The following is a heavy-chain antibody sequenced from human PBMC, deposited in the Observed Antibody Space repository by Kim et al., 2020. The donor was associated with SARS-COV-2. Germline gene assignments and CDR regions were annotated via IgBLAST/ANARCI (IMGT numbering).Heavy chain of an antibody. V-gene: IGHV3-30-3*01. D-gene: IGHD3-9*01. J-gene: IGHJ4*02. CDR2: ISYDGSNK. CDR1: GFTFSSYA. Sequence: GGSLRLSCAASGFTFSSYAMHWVRQAPGKGLEWVAVISYDGSNKYYADSVKGRFTISRDNSKNTLYLQMNSLRAEDTAVYYCARDTHFVPKSYYDILTGYYPPDYWGQGTLVTVSS. CDR3: ARDTHFVPKSYYDILTGYYPPDY.